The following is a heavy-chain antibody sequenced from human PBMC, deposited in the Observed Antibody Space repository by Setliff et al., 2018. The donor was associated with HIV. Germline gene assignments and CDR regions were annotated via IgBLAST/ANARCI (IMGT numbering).Heavy chain of an antibody. Sequence: DQTGGSLRLSCAASGFTVSASPIHWVRQAPGKGLEWVGRVRSKTSYYATTYAASVTGRFTITRDDSKNTAYLQMNSLTTEDTAVYYCSGLRYCSSTSCYEAFDYWGQGTLVTVSS. V-gene: IGHV3-73*01. D-gene: IGHD2-2*01. CDR3: SGLRYCSSTSCYEAFDY. CDR1: GFTVSASP. J-gene: IGHJ4*02. CDR2: VRSKTSYYAT.